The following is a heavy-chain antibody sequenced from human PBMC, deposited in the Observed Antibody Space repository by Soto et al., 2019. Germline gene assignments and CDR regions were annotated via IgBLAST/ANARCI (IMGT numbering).Heavy chain of an antibody. CDR2: ISGSGGST. CDR3: ANSPLGRGSYWFDP. J-gene: IGHJ5*02. CDR1: GFTFSSYA. V-gene: IGHV3-23*01. D-gene: IGHD3-16*01. Sequence: GGSLRLSCAASGFTFSSYAMSWVRQAPGKGLEWVSAISGSGGSTYYADSVKGRFTISRHNSKNTLYLQMHSLRAEDTAVYYCANSPLGRGSYWFDPWGQGTLVTVSS.